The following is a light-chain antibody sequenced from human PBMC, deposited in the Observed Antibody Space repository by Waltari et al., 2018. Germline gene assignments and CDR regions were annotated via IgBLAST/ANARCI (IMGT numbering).Light chain of an antibody. CDR3: QQTYSTPGLT. J-gene: IGKJ4*01. CDR1: KSMSSY. Sequence: DIQMTQSPSSLSASYGDRLTITCRASKSMSSYLNLYQQKPRKAPKLLIYAASSLQRGFPSRFSGSGSGTDFALTITSLQPEDLGTYYCQQTYSTPGLTFGGGTKVAIK. V-gene: IGKV1-39*01. CDR2: AAS.